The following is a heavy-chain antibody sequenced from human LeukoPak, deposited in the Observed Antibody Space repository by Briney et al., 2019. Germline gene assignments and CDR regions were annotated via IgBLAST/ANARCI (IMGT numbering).Heavy chain of an antibody. CDR2: IKWNGGST. D-gene: IGHD2-15*01. J-gene: IGHJ4*02. CDR3: ARDGGDCSGDSCYVDY. CDR1: GFTFSSYW. Sequence: GGSLRLSCAASGFTFSSYWMSWVRQAPGKGPEWVSGIKWNGGSTGYADSVKGRFTISRDNAKNSLHLQMNSLRAEDTALYYCARDGGDCSGDSCYVDYWGQGTLVTVSS. V-gene: IGHV3-20*04.